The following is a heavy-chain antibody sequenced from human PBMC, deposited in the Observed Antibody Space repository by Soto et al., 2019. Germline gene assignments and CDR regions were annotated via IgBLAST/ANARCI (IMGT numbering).Heavy chain of an antibody. Sequence: SETLSLTCTVSGGSISSYYWSWIRQPPGKGLEWIGYIYYSGSTNYNPSLKSRVTISVDTSKNPFSLKLSSVTAADTAVYYCARHVGPSHWFDPWGQGTLVTVSS. CDR1: GGSISSYY. J-gene: IGHJ5*02. CDR3: ARHVGPSHWFDP. CDR2: IYYSGST. V-gene: IGHV4-59*08.